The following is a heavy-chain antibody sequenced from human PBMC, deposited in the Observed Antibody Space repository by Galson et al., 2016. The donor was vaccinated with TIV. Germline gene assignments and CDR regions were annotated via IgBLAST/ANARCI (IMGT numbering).Heavy chain of an antibody. CDR1: GFSLSTYGMS. CDR2: IDWDDDK. CDR3: ARAPISIFGLATSYYFDY. D-gene: IGHD3-3*01. Sequence: PALVKPTQTLTLTCTFSGFSLSTYGMSVGWIRQPPGKALEWLARIDWDDDKFYNSSLKTRLTISKDISRNQVVLTMTNMDSVDTATYYCARAPISIFGLATSYYFDYWGQGTLVTASS. V-gene: IGHV2-70*17. J-gene: IGHJ4*02.